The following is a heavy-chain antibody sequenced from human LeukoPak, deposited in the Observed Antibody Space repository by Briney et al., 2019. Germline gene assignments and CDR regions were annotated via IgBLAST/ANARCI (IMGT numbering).Heavy chain of an antibody. V-gene: IGHV3-30*03. D-gene: IGHD2-2*01. CDR2: ISYDGSNK. CDR3: ARRVVVPAAPYYFDY. Sequence: GGSLRLSCAASGFTFSSYGMHWVRQAPGKGLEWVAVISYDGSNKYYADSVKGRFTISRDNAKNTLYLQMNSLRAEDTAVYYCARRVVVPAAPYYFDYWGQGTLVTVSS. J-gene: IGHJ4*02. CDR1: GFTFSSYG.